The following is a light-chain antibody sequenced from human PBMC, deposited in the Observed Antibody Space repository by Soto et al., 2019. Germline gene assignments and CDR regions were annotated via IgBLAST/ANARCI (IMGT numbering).Light chain of an antibody. CDR3: QQLNSFPIP. J-gene: IGKJ3*01. CDR2: GAS. CDR1: QGIANF. V-gene: IGKV1-9*01. Sequence: IQLTQSPSSLSASVGDRVTISCWASQGIANFLAWYQQKPGKAPKLLIYGASTLQSGVPSRFSGSGSGTDFTLTISSLPPADFATYYCQQLNSFPIPFGPGTKVDIK.